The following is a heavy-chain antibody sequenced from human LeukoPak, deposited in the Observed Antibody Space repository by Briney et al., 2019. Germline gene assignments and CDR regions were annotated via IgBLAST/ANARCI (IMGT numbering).Heavy chain of an antibody. CDR3: ARVGATYPHYYMDV. V-gene: IGHV4-39*01. J-gene: IGHJ6*03. CDR1: GDSISSSGDY. Sequence: SETLSLTCTVSGDSISSSGDYWGWIRQPPGKGLEWIGNIYYSGSTYYNPSLKSRVTIAVDTSKNQFSLKLTSVTAADTAVYYCARVGATYPHYYMDVWGKGTTVSVSS. CDR2: IYYSGST. D-gene: IGHD3-16*01.